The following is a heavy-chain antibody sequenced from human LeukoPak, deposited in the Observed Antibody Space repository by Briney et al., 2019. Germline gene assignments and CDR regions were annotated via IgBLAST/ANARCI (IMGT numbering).Heavy chain of an antibody. CDR3: ARGSGVPPNYYYYMDV. J-gene: IGHJ6*03. CDR1: GYTFTSYD. V-gene: IGHV1-8*03. Sequence: GASVKVSCKASGYTFTSYDINWVRQATGQGLEWMGWMNPNSGNTGYAQKFQGRVTITRNTSISTAYMELSSLRSEDTAVYYCARGSGVPPNYYYYMDVWGKGTTVTVSS. D-gene: IGHD2-8*01. CDR2: MNPNSGNT.